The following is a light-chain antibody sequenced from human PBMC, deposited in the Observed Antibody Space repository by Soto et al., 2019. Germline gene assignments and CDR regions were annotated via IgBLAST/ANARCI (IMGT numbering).Light chain of an antibody. CDR2: WAS. V-gene: IGKV4-1*01. CDR3: QQWST. CDR1: QSVLYSSNNKNY. Sequence: DIVMTQSPDSLAVSLGERATINCKSSQSVLYSSNNKNYLAWYQQKPGQPPKLLIHWASTRESGVPDRFSGSGSGTDFPLTICSLQAEDVAVYYCQQWSTVGEGTKVEIK. J-gene: IGKJ1*01.